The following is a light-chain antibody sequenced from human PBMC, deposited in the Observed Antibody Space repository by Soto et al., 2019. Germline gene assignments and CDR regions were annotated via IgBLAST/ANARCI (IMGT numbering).Light chain of an antibody. CDR2: GAS. Sequence: EIVLTQSPGTLSLSPGERATLSCRASQSVSSSYLAWYQQKPGQAPRLLIYGASSRATGIPDRFSGSGSGTDFTLTISRLAPEDFAVYYCQQFGNSPPYTFGQGTKLEIK. CDR1: QSVSSSY. CDR3: QQFGNSPPYT. J-gene: IGKJ2*01. V-gene: IGKV3-20*01.